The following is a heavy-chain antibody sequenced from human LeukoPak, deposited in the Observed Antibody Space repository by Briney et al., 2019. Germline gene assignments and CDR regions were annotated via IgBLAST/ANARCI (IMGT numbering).Heavy chain of an antibody. V-gene: IGHV4-34*01. Sequence: SETLSLTCAVYGGSFTNYYWSWIRQPPGKGLEWIGEINHSGSSKYNPYLKSRVTISIDTSKNQLSLKLSSVTAADTAVYSCVRHVARAFDIWGQGTKVTVSS. J-gene: IGHJ3*02. CDR1: GGSFTNYY. CDR3: VRHVARAFDI. CDR2: INHSGSS.